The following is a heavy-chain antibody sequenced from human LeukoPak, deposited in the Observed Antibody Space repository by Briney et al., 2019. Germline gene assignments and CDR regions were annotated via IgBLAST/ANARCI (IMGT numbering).Heavy chain of an antibody. Sequence: SETLSLTCAVYGGSFSGYYWSWIRQPPGKGLEWIGEINHSGSTNYNPSLKSRVTISVDTSKNQFSLKLSSVTAADTAVYYCARGVGLEMATSYFDYWGQGTLVTVS. CDR3: ARGVGLEMATSYFDY. J-gene: IGHJ4*02. CDR1: GGSFSGYY. D-gene: IGHD5-24*01. CDR2: INHSGST. V-gene: IGHV4-34*01.